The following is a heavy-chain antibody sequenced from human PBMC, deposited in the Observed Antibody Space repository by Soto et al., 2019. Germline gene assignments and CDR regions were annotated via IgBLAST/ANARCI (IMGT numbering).Heavy chain of an antibody. Sequence: QVQLGQSGAEVKKPGASVKVSCKATGYTFTTYDINWVRQATGQGLEWMGWMNPNSGDTGYAQKFQGRVTMTRDTSISTAYMELSTLTSEDTAVYYCVRGLEWLRNYWGQGTLVTVSS. CDR3: VRGLEWLRNY. CDR1: GYTFTTYD. V-gene: IGHV1-8*01. CDR2: MNPNSGDT. D-gene: IGHD5-12*01. J-gene: IGHJ4*02.